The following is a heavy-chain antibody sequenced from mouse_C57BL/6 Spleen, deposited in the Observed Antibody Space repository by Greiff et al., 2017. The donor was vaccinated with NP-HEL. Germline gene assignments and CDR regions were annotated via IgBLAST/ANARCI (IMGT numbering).Heavy chain of an antibody. CDR3: GRDGSTVVATGDWYFDV. D-gene: IGHD1-1*01. V-gene: IGHV10-3*01. CDR2: IRSKSSNYAT. J-gene: IGHJ1*03. Sequence: EVKVVESGGGLVQPKGSLKLSCAASGFTFNTYAMHWVRQAPGKGLEWVARIRSKSSNYATYYADSVKDRFTISRDYSQSMLYLQMNNLSTEDTALYYCGRDGSTVVATGDWYFDVWGTGTTVTVSS. CDR1: GFTFNTYA.